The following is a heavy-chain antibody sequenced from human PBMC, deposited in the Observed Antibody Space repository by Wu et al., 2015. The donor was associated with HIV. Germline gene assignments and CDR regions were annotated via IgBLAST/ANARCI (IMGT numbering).Heavy chain of an antibody. D-gene: IGHD6-19*01. CDR2: MNPNSGNT. CDR3: ARGPYSSGWYSFYYYYMDV. J-gene: IGHJ6*03. V-gene: IGHV1-8*03. CDR1: GYTFTSYD. Sequence: QVQLVQSGAEVKKPGSSVKVSCKASGYTFTSYDINWVRQATGQGLEWMGWMNPNSGNTGYAQKFQGRVTITRNTSISTAYMELSSLRSEDTAVYYCARGPYSSGWYSFYYYYMDVWGKGTTVTVSS.